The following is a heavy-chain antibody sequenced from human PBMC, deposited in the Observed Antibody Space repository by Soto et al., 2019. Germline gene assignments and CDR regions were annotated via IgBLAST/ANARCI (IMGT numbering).Heavy chain of an antibody. J-gene: IGHJ3*02. V-gene: IGHV3-23*01. CDR2: ISGSAGNT. CDR1: GFTFSRFA. D-gene: IGHD3-16*02. CDR3: AKNGRAVGVIPTTADALDI. Sequence: EVQLLESGGGLVQPGGSLRLSCAASGFTFSRFAMYWVRQAPGKGLEWVSTISGSAGNTDYADSVKGRFTISRDNSKNTLSLQMNSLRAEDTAVYYCAKNGRAVGVIPTTADALDIWGQGTMVTVSS.